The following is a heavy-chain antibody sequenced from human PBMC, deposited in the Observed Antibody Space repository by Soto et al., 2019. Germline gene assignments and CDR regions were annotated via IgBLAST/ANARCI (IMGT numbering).Heavy chain of an antibody. J-gene: IGHJ4*02. D-gene: IGHD5-12*01. CDR2: IYWDDDK. CDR1: GFSLSTSGVG. Sequence: QITLKESGPPLVKPTQTLTLTCTFSGFSLSTSGVGVGWIRQPPGKALEWLALIYWDDDKRYSPSLKSRLTIXKXNXXTQVVLTMTNMDPVDTATYYCAHNVVAVWDHQFDHWGQGTLVTGSS. V-gene: IGHV2-5*02. CDR3: AHNVVAVWDHQFDH.